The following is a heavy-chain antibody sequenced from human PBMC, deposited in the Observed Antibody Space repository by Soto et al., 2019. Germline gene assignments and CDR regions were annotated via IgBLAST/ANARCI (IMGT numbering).Heavy chain of an antibody. CDR2: ISAYDGKT. CDR1: GYTFNTYG. V-gene: IGHV1-18*01. Sequence: ASVKVSCKTSGYTFNTYGINWVRQAPGQGLELMGWISAYDGKTTYAEKFQGRVTLTTDTSTSTAYMELRSLRSDDTAIYYCARDPHEFXXSYWFDPWGQGTPVTVSS. J-gene: IGHJ5*02. CDR3: ARDPHEFXXSYWFDP. D-gene: IGHD3-10*01.